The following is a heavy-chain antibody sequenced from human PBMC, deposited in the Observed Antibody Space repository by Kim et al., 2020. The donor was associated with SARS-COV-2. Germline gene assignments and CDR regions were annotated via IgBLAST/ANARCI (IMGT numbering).Heavy chain of an antibody. V-gene: IGHV1-18*01. CDR1: GYIFAYYG. CDR3: ARMTSGTVDY. D-gene: IGHD4-17*01. Sequence: ASVKVSCKASGYIFAYYGITWVRQAPGQGLECMGWISSNGDNRVYSQRFQDRLIMTIDKATTTAYMELRSLRSDDTAKYYCARMTSGTVDYWGQGTLVTV. J-gene: IGHJ4*02. CDR2: ISSNGDNR.